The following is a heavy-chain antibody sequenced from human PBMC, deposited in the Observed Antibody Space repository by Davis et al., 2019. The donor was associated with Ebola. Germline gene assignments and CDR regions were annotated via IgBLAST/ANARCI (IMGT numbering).Heavy chain of an antibody. V-gene: IGHV3-30*04. CDR1: GYTFTSYA. CDR3: ARRGAPDY. CDR2: ISYDGSNK. Sequence: SCKASGYTFTSYAMHWVRQAPGKGLEWVAVISYDGSNKYYADSVKGRFTISRDNSKNTLYLQMNSLRAEDTAVYYCARRGAPDYWGQGTLVTVSS. D-gene: IGHD3-16*01. J-gene: IGHJ4*02.